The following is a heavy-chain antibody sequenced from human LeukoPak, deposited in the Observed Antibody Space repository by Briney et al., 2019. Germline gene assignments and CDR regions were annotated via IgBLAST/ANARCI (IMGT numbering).Heavy chain of an antibody. CDR2: ISAYNGTT. D-gene: IGHD2-2*01. V-gene: IGHV1-18*01. CDR1: GYTFTSYG. J-gene: IGHJ6*03. CDR3: ARVRYCSSTSCYGYYMDV. Sequence: ASVKVSCKASGYTFTSYGISWVRQAPGQGLEWMGWISAYNGTTNYAQKLQGRVTMTTDTSTSTAYMELRSLRSDDTAVYYCARVRYCSSTSCYGYYMDVWGKGTTVTISS.